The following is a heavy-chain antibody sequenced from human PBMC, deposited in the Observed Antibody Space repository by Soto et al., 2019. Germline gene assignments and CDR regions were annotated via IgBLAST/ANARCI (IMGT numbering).Heavy chain of an antibody. J-gene: IGHJ4*02. CDR2: IWYDGSNK. CDR1: VFTFSSHG. V-gene: IGHV3-33*01. Sequence: VGSLRLSCAASVFTFSSHGMHCVRHSPGKGLEWVAYIWYDGSNKNFADSVKGRSTISRDDSKNTLYLQMNSLRAEDTAVYYCARDPENGLHYLGQGTLVIVSS. D-gene: IGHD1-1*01. CDR3: ARDPENGLHY.